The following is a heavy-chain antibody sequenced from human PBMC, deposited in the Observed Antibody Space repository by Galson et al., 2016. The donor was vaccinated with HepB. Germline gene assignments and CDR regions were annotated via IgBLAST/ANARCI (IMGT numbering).Heavy chain of an antibody. Sequence: SLRLSCAASGFIFSNYGMHWVRQSAGKGPEWLAVVAHDGSKKYYADSVKGRFTISRDNSKNTLCLQMNSLRAEDTAVFYCARWSDSHGFDPWGQGTLVTVSS. D-gene: IGHD3-3*01. CDR2: VAHDGSKK. CDR3: ARWSDSHGFDP. V-gene: IGHV3-30*03. J-gene: IGHJ5*02. CDR1: GFIFSNYG.